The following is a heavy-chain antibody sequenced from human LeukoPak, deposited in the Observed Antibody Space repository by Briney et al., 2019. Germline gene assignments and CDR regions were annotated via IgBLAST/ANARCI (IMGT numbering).Heavy chain of an antibody. CDR1: GGTFTTDV. CDR2: IIPIFGTT. CDR3: ARGLSDAYCSGGSCYSDH. J-gene: IGHJ5*02. V-gene: IGHV1-69*05. D-gene: IGHD2-15*01. Sequence: GASVKVSCKAFGGTFTTDVISWVRQAPGQGLEWMGAIIPIFGTTNYAQKFQGRVAITTDESTSTAYMELSSLRSADTAIYYCARGLSDAYCSGGSCYSDHWGQGTLVTVSS.